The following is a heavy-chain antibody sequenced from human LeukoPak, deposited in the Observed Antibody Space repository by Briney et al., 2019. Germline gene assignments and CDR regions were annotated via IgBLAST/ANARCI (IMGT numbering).Heavy chain of an antibody. V-gene: IGHV3-33*01. CDR3: ARGDGYNDAEYLQH. CDR1: GFTFSSYG. CDR2: IWYDGSNK. D-gene: IGHD5-24*01. J-gene: IGHJ1*01. Sequence: PGGSLRLSCTASGFTFSSYGMHWVRQAPGKGLEWVAVIWYDGSNKYYGDSVKGRFTISRDHSKKALYLQMSSLRVEDTAVYYGARGDGYNDAEYLQHWGQGTLVTVS.